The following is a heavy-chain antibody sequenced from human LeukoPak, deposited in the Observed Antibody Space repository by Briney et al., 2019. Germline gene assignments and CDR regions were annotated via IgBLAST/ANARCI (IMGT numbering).Heavy chain of an antibody. J-gene: IGHJ4*02. D-gene: IGHD3-16*01. CDR1: GYTFTGFY. CDR3: ARDLRLLGDLPPY. V-gene: IGHV1-2*02. CDR2: INPNSGGT. Sequence: GASVTVSCKASGYTFTGFYMHWVRQAPGQGLEWMGWINPNSGGTNYAQKFQGRVTMTRDTSISTAYMELSRLRSDDTAVYFCARDLRLLGDLPPYWGQGTLVTVSS.